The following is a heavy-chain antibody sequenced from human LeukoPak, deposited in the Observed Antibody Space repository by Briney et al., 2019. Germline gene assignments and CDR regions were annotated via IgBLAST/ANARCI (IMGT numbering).Heavy chain of an antibody. CDR1: GFTFSRFT. J-gene: IGHJ6*02. V-gene: IGHV3-64*01. CDR3: ARFREERTPYSGMDV. CDR2: VNSDGGYK. Sequence: GGSLRLSCAASGFTFSRFTMQWVRQAPGKGLEYVSTVNSDGGYKYYANSVKGRFTISKDNSKNMLYLQMGSLRAEDMGVYYCARFREERTPYSGMDVWGQGTTVTVSS. D-gene: IGHD4-11*01.